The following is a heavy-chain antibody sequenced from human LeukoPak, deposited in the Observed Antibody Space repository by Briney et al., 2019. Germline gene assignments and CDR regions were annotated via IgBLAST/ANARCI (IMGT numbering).Heavy chain of an antibody. D-gene: IGHD1-26*01. CDR1: GGSFSGYY. V-gene: IGHV4-34*01. J-gene: IGHJ4*02. Sequence: PSETLSLTCAVYGGSFSGYYWSWIRQPPGKGLEWIGEINHSGSTNYNPSLKSRVTISVDTSKNQFSLKLSSVTAADTAVYYCARGGDMANSGSYYYDYWGQGTLVTVSS. CDR2: INHSGST. CDR3: ARGGDMANSGSYYYDY.